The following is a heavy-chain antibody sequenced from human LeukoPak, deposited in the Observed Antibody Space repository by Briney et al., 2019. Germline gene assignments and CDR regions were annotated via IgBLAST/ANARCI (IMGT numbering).Heavy chain of an antibody. CDR2: IKQDGTVK. J-gene: IGHJ4*02. CDR3: AVHPRGY. CDR1: GFTFRSYW. V-gene: IGHV3-7*01. Sequence: PGGSLRLSCAASGFTFRSYWMSWVRQPPGKGLEWLANIKQDGTVKYYVDSVRGRFTISRDNANNSLYLQMNSLRAEDTAVYYCAVHPRGYWGPGTLVTVSS.